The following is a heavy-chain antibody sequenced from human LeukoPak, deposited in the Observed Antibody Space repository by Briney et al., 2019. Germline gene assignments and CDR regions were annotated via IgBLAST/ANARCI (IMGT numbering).Heavy chain of an antibody. V-gene: IGHV1-69*13. J-gene: IGHJ4*02. CDR3: ARCIGSTSCSTDY. CDR2: IIPIFGTA. CDR1: GYTFISYY. D-gene: IGHD2-2*02. Sequence: SVKVSCRASGYTFISYYMHWVRQAPGQGLEWMGGIIPIFGTANYAQKSQGRVTITADESTSTAYMELSSLRSEDTAVYYCARCIGSTSCSTDYWGQGTLVTVSS.